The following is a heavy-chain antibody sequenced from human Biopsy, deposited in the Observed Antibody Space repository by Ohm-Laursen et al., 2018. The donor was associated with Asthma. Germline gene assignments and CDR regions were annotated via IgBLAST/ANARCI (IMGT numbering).Heavy chain of an antibody. CDR3: ARAVDYSHYYGINF. V-gene: IGHV1-18*01. CDR2: ISVYNGNT. J-gene: IGHJ6*02. Sequence: ASVKVSCKTSGYTFNRAGITWVRQAPGQGLEWMGWISVYNGNTKVAQKLQDRVTMITDTSTSTAYMELRSLRSDDTAVYFCARAVDYSHYYGINFWGQGTTVTVS. D-gene: IGHD3-10*01. CDR1: GYTFNRAG.